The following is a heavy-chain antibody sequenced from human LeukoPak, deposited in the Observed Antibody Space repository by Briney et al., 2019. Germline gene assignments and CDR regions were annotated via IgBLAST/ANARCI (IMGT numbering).Heavy chain of an antibody. V-gene: IGHV4-59*01. CDR2: IYYSGST. J-gene: IGHJ3*02. Sequence: PSETLSLTCTVSGGSISNYYWSWIRQPPGKGLEWIGYIYYSGSTNYNPSLKSRVTISVDTSKNQFSLKLRSVTAADTAVYYCARAYGSGSYPFDIWGQGTMVTVSS. D-gene: IGHD3-10*01. CDR3: ARAYGSGSYPFDI. CDR1: GGSISNYY.